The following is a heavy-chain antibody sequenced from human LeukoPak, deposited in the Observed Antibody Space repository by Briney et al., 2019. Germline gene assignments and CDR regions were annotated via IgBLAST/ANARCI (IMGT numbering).Heavy chain of an antibody. J-gene: IGHJ6*03. D-gene: IGHD3-22*01. CDR2: IYYSGST. Sequence: LETLSLTCTVSGGSISSSSYYWGWIRQPPGKGLEWIGSIYYSGSTYYNPSLKSRVTISVDTSKNQFSLKLSSVTAADTAVYYCARSHYDSSGYYPPGPYYYYMDVWGKGTTVTVSS. V-gene: IGHV4-39*01. CDR1: GGSISSSSYY. CDR3: ARSHYDSSGYYPPGPYYYYMDV.